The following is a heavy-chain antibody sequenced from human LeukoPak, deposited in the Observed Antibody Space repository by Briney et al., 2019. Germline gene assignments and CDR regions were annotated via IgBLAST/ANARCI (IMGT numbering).Heavy chain of an antibody. J-gene: IGHJ4*02. CDR3: ARGLTDWGTYQVPDY. Sequence: GASVKDSCQATGYTFIGYYMHWVRPAPGQGLEWMGWIHPNSGDTNYSHKFQGRVTMTRDTSFSTAYMELSRLRSDDTALYYCARGLTDWGTYQVPDYWGQGTLVTVSS. D-gene: IGHD3-16*02. CDR2: IHPNSGDT. CDR1: GYTFIGYY. V-gene: IGHV1-2*07.